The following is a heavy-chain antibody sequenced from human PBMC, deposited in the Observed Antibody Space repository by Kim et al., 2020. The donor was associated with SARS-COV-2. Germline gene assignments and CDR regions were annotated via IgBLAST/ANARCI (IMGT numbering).Heavy chain of an antibody. V-gene: IGHV4-59*13. CDR2: IYYSGST. J-gene: IGHJ3*02. CDR1: GGSISSYY. CDR3: ARGRYSYGNDAFDI. D-gene: IGHD5-18*01. Sequence: SETLSLTCTVSGGSISSYYWSWIRQPPGKGLEWIGYIYYSGSTNYNPSLKSRVTISVDTSKNQFSLKLSSVTAADTAVYYCARGRYSYGNDAFDIWGQGTMVTVSS.